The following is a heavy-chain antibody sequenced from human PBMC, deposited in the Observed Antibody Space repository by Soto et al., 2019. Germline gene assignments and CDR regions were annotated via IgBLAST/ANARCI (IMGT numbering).Heavy chain of an antibody. J-gene: IGHJ4*02. CDR2: INNSGST. CDR3: ARVPRSGWYGLEFDY. V-gene: IGHV4-34*01. CDR1: GGSFSGYY. Sequence: QVQLQQWGAGLLKPSETLSLTCAVYGGSFSGYYWSWIRQPPGKGLEWIGEINNSGSTNYNPSLKSRVTISVDTSKNQFSLKLSSVTAADTAVYYCARVPRSGWYGLEFDYWGQGTLVTVSS. D-gene: IGHD6-19*01.